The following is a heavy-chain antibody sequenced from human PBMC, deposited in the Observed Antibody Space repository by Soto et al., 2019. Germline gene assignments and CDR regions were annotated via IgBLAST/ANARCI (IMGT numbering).Heavy chain of an antibody. D-gene: IGHD5-12*01. CDR1: GYTFTGYY. Sequence: ASVKVSCKASGYTFTGYYMHWVRQAPGQGLEWMGWIIPNSGGTNYAQKFQGWVTMTRDTSISTAYMELSRLRSDDTAVYYCARERREYVVATQGKWDPPYGMDVWGQGTTVTVSS. J-gene: IGHJ6*02. CDR3: ARERREYVVATQGKWDPPYGMDV. CDR2: IIPNSGGT. V-gene: IGHV1-2*04.